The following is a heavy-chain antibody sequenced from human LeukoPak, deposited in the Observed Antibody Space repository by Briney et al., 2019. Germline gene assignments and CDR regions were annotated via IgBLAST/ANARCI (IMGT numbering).Heavy chain of an antibody. J-gene: IGHJ4*02. D-gene: IGHD2-15*01. CDR2: ISGGGDTT. CDR3: AKHGLPLVVISAPLDY. V-gene: IGHV3-23*01. Sequence: GGSLRLSCSASGFSFSSYTMTWVRQAPGKGPEWVSIISGGGDTTFYTDSVKGRFTISRDNSKNTVYLQMNSLRAEDTAVYYCAKHGLPLVVISAPLDYWGQGTLVTVAS. CDR1: GFSFSSYT.